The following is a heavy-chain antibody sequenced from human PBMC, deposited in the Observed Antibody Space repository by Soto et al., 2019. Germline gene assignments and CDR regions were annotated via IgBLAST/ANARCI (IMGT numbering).Heavy chain of an antibody. CDR3: ASNPGYSYGQFDY. D-gene: IGHD5-18*01. CDR1: GGSISRYY. Sequence: SETLSLTCTVSGGSISRYYWSWIRQPPGKGLEWIGYIYYSGSTNYNPSLKSRVTISVDTSKNQFSLKLSSVTAADTAVYYCASNPGYSYGQFDYWGQGTLVTVSS. CDR2: IYYSGST. V-gene: IGHV4-59*01. J-gene: IGHJ4*02.